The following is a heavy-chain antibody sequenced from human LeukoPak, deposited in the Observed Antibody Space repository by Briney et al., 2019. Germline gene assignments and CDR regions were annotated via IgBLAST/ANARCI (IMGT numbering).Heavy chain of an antibody. CDR1: GYSISSGYY. V-gene: IGHV4-38-2*02. Sequence: SETLSLTCTVSGYSISSGYYWGWIRQPPGKGLEWIGSIYHSGSTYYNPSLKSRVTISVDTSKNQFSLKLISVTAADTAVYFCASVRKDILSGPTPGLPDSWGQGTLVTVSS. CDR2: IYHSGST. CDR3: ASVRKDILSGPTPGLPDS. J-gene: IGHJ4*02. D-gene: IGHD3-9*01.